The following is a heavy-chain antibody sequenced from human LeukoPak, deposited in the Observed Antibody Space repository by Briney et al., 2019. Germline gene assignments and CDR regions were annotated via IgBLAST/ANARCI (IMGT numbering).Heavy chain of an antibody. CDR2: ISAYNGDT. CDR3: ARDPSNTSGNNPYFDY. J-gene: IGHJ4*02. Sequence: GASVKVSCKASGYTFTRHGISWVRQAPGQGLEWMGWISAYNGDTKYAQNFQGRVTITTDTSTTTAYMELRSLRSDDTDVYYCARDPSNTSGNNPYFDYWGQGTLVTVSS. CDR1: GYTFTRHG. V-gene: IGHV1-18*01. D-gene: IGHD6-19*01.